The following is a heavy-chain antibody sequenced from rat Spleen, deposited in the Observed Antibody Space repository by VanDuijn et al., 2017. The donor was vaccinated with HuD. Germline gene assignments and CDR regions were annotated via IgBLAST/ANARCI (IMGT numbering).Heavy chain of an antibody. Sequence: QVQLKESGPGLVQPSQTLSLTCTVAGFSLTSYNVHWIRQPPGKGLEWMGVIWNTGGTRYNSALKSRLSISKDTSKNQVFLKMNSLQTEDTATYYCARDSNGYTFHWFAYWGQGTLVTVSS. CDR3: ARDSNGYTFHWFAY. J-gene: IGHJ3*01. CDR2: IWNTGGT. CDR1: GFSLTSYN. D-gene: IGHD1-4*01. V-gene: IGHV2-41*01.